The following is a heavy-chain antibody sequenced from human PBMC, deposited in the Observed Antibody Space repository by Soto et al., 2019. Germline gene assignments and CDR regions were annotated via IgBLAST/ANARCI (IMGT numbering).Heavy chain of an antibody. V-gene: IGHV3-23*01. J-gene: IGHJ6*02. Sequence: EVQVLESGGGLQQPGGSLRLSCVASGFTFNAHAMTWVRQGPGMGLEWTSSISADGETTYYADSVKGRFTVSRDNSKNTLSLQMDSLRVEDAATYYCVKDWTGGKCPCMDVWGQGTTVTVSS. CDR2: ISADGETT. D-gene: IGHD2-8*02. CDR3: VKDWTGGKCPCMDV. CDR1: GFTFNAHA.